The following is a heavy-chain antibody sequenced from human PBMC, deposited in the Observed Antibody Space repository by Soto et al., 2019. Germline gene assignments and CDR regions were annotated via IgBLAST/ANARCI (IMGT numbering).Heavy chain of an antibody. Sequence: SETLSLTCAVYGGSFSGYYWSWIRQPPGKGLEWIGEINHSGSTNYNPSLKSRVTISVDTSKNQFSLKLSSVTAADTAVYYCAKRARLRTNWFDPWGQGTLVTVSS. D-gene: IGHD5-12*01. V-gene: IGHV4-34*01. J-gene: IGHJ5*02. CDR1: GGSFSGYY. CDR3: AKRARLRTNWFDP. CDR2: INHSGST.